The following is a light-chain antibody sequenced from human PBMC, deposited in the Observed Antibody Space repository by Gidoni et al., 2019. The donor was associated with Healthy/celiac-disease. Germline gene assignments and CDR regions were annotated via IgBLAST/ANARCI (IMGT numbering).Light chain of an antibody. Sequence: DIQMTQSPPSLSASVGDRVIITCRTSQSISTYLNWYQQKPGKAPKVLIYAASTLRSGVPSRFSGSGYGTDFTLTISSLQPEDFASYYCQQTYKTPITFGQGTRLEI. J-gene: IGKJ5*01. CDR1: QSISTY. V-gene: IGKV1-39*01. CDR3: QQTYKTPIT. CDR2: AAS.